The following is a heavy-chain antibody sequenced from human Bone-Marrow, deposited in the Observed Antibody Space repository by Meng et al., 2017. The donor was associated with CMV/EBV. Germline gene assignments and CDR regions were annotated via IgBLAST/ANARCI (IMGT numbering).Heavy chain of an antibody. CDR2: IIPIFGTA. J-gene: IGHJ6*02. V-gene: IGHV1-69*05. Sequence: SVKVSCKASGGTFSSYAISWVRQAPGQGLEWMGGIIPIFGTANYAQKFQGRVTITTDESTSTAYMELSSLRSEDTAVYYCARDTVVVPAAIRYYYYGMDVWGQGTTVTVSS. D-gene: IGHD2-2*02. CDR1: GGTFSSYA. CDR3: ARDTVVVPAAIRYYYYGMDV.